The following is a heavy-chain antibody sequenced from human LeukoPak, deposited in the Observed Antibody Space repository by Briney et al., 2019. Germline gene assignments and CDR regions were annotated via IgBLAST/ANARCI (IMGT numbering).Heavy chain of an antibody. CDR2: ISGSGGST. V-gene: IGHV3-23*01. D-gene: IGHD6-6*01. CDR1: GFTFSSYA. Sequence: GGSLRLSCAASGFTFSSYAMSWVRQAPGKGLEWVSAISGSGGSTYYAGSVKGRLTISRDNSKNTLYLQMNSLRAEDTAVYYCAKAPGRVAARTSFDYWGQGTLVTVSS. J-gene: IGHJ4*02. CDR3: AKAPGRVAARTSFDY.